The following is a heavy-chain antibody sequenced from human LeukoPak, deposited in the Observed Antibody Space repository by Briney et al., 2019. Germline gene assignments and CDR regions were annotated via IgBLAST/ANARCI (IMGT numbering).Heavy chain of an antibody. Sequence: GASVKVSCKASGYTFTSYYMHWVRQAPGQGLEWMGIINPSGGSTSYARKFQGRVTMTRDTSTSTVYMELSSLGSEDTAVYYCARADILIVGHDAFDIWGQGTMVTVSS. CDR2: INPSGGST. J-gene: IGHJ3*02. CDR1: GYTFTSYY. V-gene: IGHV1-46*01. CDR3: ARADILIVGHDAFDI. D-gene: IGHD3-22*01.